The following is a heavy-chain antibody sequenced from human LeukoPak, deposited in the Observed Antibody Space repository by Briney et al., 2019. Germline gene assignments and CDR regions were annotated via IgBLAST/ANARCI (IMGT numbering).Heavy chain of an antibody. D-gene: IGHD6-19*01. J-gene: IGHJ6*03. Sequence: GGSLRLSCASSGFTFSRNGMHWVRQAPGMGLEWVAFIRYGGSDKYYGDSVKGRFSISRDNSKSTLYLQMNSLRAEDTAVYYCAKDYSSGWDGYYYMDVWGKGTTVTVSS. CDR3: AKDYSSGWDGYYYMDV. V-gene: IGHV3-30*02. CDR1: GFTFSRNG. CDR2: IRYGGSDK.